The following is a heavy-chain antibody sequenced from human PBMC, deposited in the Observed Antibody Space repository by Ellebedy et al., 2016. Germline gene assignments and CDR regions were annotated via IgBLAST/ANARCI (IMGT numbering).Heavy chain of an antibody. Sequence: ASVKVSXXASGYTFTSYGISWVRQAPGQGLEWMGWISVYNGNTNYAQKLQGRVTMTTDTSTSTAYMELRSLRSDDTAVYYCARDRVGADGADYWGQGTLVTVSS. D-gene: IGHD1-26*01. CDR1: GYTFTSYG. V-gene: IGHV1-18*01. J-gene: IGHJ4*02. CDR3: ARDRVGADGADY. CDR2: ISVYNGNT.